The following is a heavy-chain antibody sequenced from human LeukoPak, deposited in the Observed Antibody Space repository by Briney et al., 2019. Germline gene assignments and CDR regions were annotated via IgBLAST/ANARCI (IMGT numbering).Heavy chain of an antibody. V-gene: IGHV3-48*01. CDR1: GFTFSSYS. D-gene: IGHD6-13*01. Sequence: GGSLRLSCAASGFTFSSYSMNWVRQAPGKGLEWVSDISSSSSSTYYADSVKGRFTISRDNAKNSLYLQMNGLRAEDTALYYCAYWAGTAAGFNGPFDYWGQGTLVTVSS. CDR2: ISSSSSST. CDR3: AYWAGTAAGFNGPFDY. J-gene: IGHJ4*02.